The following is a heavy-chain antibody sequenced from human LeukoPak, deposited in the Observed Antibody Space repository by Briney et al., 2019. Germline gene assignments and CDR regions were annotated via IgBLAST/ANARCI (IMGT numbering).Heavy chain of an antibody. J-gene: IGHJ6*03. CDR3: AKGGSGYCSSTSCYRSHDYYYMDV. CDR2: IRYDGSNK. V-gene: IGHV3-30*02. D-gene: IGHD2-2*01. CDR1: GFTFSSYG. Sequence: GGSLRLSCAASGFTFSSYGMHWVRQAPGKGLEWVAFIRYDGSNKYYADSVKGRFTISRDNSKNTLYLQMNSLRAEDTAVYYCAKGGSGYCSSTSCYRSHDYYYMDVRGKGTTVTVSS.